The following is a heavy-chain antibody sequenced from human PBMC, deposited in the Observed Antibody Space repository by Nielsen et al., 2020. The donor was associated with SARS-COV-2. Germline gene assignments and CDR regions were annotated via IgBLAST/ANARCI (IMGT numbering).Heavy chain of an antibody. V-gene: IGHV4-61*01. CDR3: ALITGDAFDI. Sequence: SETLSLTCIVSGGSISSGSHYWSWIRQPPGKGLEWIGYIYYSGSTDYNPSLKSRVTISVDASKNQFSLKLTSVTAADTAVYYCALITGDAFDIWGQGTMVTVSS. D-gene: IGHD3-16*01. J-gene: IGHJ3*02. CDR2: IYYSGST. CDR1: GGSISSGSHY.